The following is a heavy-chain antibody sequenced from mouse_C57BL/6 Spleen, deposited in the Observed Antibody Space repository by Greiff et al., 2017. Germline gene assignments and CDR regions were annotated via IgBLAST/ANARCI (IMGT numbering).Heavy chain of an antibody. J-gene: IGHJ3*01. CDR1: CYTFTSYW. CDR3: ASYYDSRSYSAWFAY. CDR2: IDPNSGCT. D-gene: IGHD1-1*01. V-gene: IGHV1-72*01. Sequence: VQLQQPGAELVKPGASVKLSCKASCYTFTSYWMHWVQQRPGRGLAWIGRIDPNSGCTKYNEKFKSKATLTVDKPSSTAYMQLNRQTSGDSAVYYCASYYDSRSYSAWFAYWGKGTLVTVSA.